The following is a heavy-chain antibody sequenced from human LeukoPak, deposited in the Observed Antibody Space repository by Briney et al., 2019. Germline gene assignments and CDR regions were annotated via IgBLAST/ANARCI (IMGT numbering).Heavy chain of an antibody. Sequence: ASVKVSCKASGYTFTGYYMYWVRQAPGQGLEWMGWINPNSGGTNYAQKFQGRVTMTRDTSISTAYMELSRLRSDDTAVYYCARGGLRPKDTYYYDSSGYYDYWGQGTLVTVSS. V-gene: IGHV1-2*02. CDR2: INPNSGGT. D-gene: IGHD3-22*01. CDR1: GYTFTGYY. CDR3: ARGGLRPKDTYYYDSSGYYDY. J-gene: IGHJ4*02.